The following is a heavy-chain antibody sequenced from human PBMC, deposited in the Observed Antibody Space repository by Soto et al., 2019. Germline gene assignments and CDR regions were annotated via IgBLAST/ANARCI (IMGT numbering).Heavy chain of an antibody. V-gene: IGHV3-30*18. D-gene: IGHD6-13*01. CDR3: AKDLTSSTIGTRYYGMDV. CDR2: ISYDGSNK. J-gene: IGHJ6*02. CDR1: GFTFSSYG. Sequence: QVQLVESGGGVVQPGRSLRLSCAASGFTFSSYGMHWVRQAPGKGLEWVAVISYDGSNKYYADSVKGRFTISRDNSKNTLYLQMNSLRAEDTAVYYCAKDLTSSTIGTRYYGMDVWGQGTTVTVSS.